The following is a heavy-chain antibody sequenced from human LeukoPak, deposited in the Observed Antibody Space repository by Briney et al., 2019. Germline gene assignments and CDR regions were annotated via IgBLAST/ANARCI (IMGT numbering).Heavy chain of an antibody. D-gene: IGHD6-13*01. Sequence: GGSLRLACAASGFTFSSYGMHWVRQAPGKGLEWVAVISYDGSNKYYADSVKGRFTISRDNSKNTLYLQMNSLRAEDTAVYYCAKDSEYSSSWYYFDYWGQGTLVTVSS. CDR2: ISYDGSNK. V-gene: IGHV3-30*18. J-gene: IGHJ4*02. CDR3: AKDSEYSSSWYYFDY. CDR1: GFTFSSYG.